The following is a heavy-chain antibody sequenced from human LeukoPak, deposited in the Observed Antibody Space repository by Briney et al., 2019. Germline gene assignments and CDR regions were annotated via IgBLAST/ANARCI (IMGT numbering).Heavy chain of an antibody. V-gene: IGHV3-20*04. CDR3: ARVTYCSGGSCYPYYMDV. J-gene: IGHJ6*03. CDR1: GFTFDDYG. Sequence: PGGSLRLSCAASGFTFDDYGMSWVPQAPGKGLEWVSGINWNGGSTGYADSVKGRFTISRDNAKNSLYLQMNSLRAEDTALYYCARVTYCSGGSCYPYYMDVWGKGTTVTVSS. CDR2: INWNGGST. D-gene: IGHD2-15*01.